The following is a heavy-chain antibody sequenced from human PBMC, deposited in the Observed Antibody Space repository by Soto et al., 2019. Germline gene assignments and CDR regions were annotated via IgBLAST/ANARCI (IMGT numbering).Heavy chain of an antibody. V-gene: IGHV1-3*01. CDR2: INAGNGNT. D-gene: IGHD3-9*01. Sequence: ASVKVSCKASGYTFPSYAMHWVRQAPGQRLEWMGWINAGNGNTKYSQKFQGRVTITRDTSASTAYMELSSLRSEDTAAYYCAREGYYDILTGYYRPHYFDYWGQGTLVTVSS. J-gene: IGHJ4*02. CDR3: AREGYYDILTGYYRPHYFDY. CDR1: GYTFPSYA.